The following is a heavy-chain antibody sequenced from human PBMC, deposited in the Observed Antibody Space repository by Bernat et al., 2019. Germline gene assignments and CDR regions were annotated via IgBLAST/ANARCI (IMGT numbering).Heavy chain of an antibody. CDR1: GGSISSYY. Sequence: QVQLQESGPGLVKPSETLSLTCTVSGGSISSYYWSWIRQPPGKGLEWIGYIYYSGSTNYNPSLKSRVTISVDTSKNQFSLKLSYVTAADTAVYYCARGTTIVGYYGMDVWGQGTTVTVSS. V-gene: IGHV4-59*08. D-gene: IGHD5-12*01. CDR3: ARGTTIVGYYGMDV. CDR2: IYYSGST. J-gene: IGHJ6*02.